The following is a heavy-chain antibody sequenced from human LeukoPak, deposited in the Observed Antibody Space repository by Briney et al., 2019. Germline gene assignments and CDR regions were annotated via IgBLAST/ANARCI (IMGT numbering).Heavy chain of an antibody. D-gene: IGHD3-16*01. CDR1: GFIFSDYG. CDR3: ARGGGLDV. Sequence: GRSLRLSCAVSGFIFSDYGIHWVRQAPGKGLEWVAQISHDGNNKNYGDSVKGRFTISRDNSKDMVYLQMSNLRAEDTAVYFCARGGGLDVWGQGATVTVSS. V-gene: IGHV3-30*03. CDR2: ISHDGNNK. J-gene: IGHJ6*02.